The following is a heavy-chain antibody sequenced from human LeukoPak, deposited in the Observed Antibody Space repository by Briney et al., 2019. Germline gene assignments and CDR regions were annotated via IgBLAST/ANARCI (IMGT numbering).Heavy chain of an antibody. CDR1: GIALSNYG. CDR2: ITGSGGST. CDR3: AKRGVVIRVILVGFHKEAYYFDS. D-gene: IGHD3-22*01. V-gene: IGHV3-23*01. J-gene: IGHJ4*02. Sequence: PGGSLRLSCAVSGIALSNYGMSCVRQAPGKGLEWVAGITGSGGSTNYADSVKGRFTISRDNPKNTLYLQMNSLRAEDTAVYFCAKRGVVIRVILVGFHKEAYYFDSWGQGALVTVSS.